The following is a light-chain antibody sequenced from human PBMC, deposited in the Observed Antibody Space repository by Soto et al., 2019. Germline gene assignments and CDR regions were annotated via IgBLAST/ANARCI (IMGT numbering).Light chain of an antibody. Sequence: QSVLTQPPSVSGAPGQRVTISCTGSSSNIGAGYDVHWYQQLPGTAPKLLIYGNSNRPSGVPDRFSGSKSGTSASLAITGLQAEDEADYYCQSYDSSPSGPVFGGGTKLTVL. V-gene: IGLV1-40*01. J-gene: IGLJ3*02. CDR2: GNS. CDR1: SSNIGAGYD. CDR3: QSYDSSPSGPV.